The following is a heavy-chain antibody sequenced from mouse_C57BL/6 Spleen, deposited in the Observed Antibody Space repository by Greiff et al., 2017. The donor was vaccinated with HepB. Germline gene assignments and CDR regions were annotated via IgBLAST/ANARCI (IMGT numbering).Heavy chain of an antibody. D-gene: IGHD1-1*01. CDR1: GYSITSGYY. CDR3: ARDPGNYYGSSLWYFDV. Sequence: DVKLQESGPGLVKPSQSLSLTCSVTGYSITSGYYWNWIRQFPGNKLEWMGYISYDGSNNYNPSLKNRISITRDTSKNQFFLKLNSVTTEDTATYYCARDPGNYYGSSLWYFDVWGTGTTVTVSS. J-gene: IGHJ1*03. CDR2: ISYDGSN. V-gene: IGHV3-6*01.